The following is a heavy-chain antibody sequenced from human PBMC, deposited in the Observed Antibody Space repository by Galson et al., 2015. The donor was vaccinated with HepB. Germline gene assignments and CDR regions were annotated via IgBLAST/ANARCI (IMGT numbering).Heavy chain of an antibody. CDR3: ARVTRYVGPPGIDY. V-gene: IGHV3-11*01. D-gene: IGHD2-2*01. J-gene: IGHJ4*02. CDR1: GFPFSDYY. CDR2: ISTRSTTI. Sequence: SLRLSCAASGFPFSDYYMTWIRQAPGKGLEWVSYISTRSTTIYYADSVKGRFAVSRDNAKNSLSLQMNSLRAEDTAVYYCARVTRYVGPPGIDYWGQGVQVTVSS.